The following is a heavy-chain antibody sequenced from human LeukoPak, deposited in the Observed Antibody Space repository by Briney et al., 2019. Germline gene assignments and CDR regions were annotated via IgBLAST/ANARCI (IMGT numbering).Heavy chain of an antibody. J-gene: IGHJ4*02. D-gene: IGHD6-13*01. Sequence: ASVRVSCKASGYTFTGYYMHWVRQAPGQGLEWMGWINPNSGGTNYAQKFQGRVTMTRDTSISTAYMELSRLRSDDTAVYYCALSAAGIGRLGYWGQGTLVTVSS. V-gene: IGHV1-2*02. CDR3: ALSAAGIGRLGY. CDR2: INPNSGGT. CDR1: GYTFTGYY.